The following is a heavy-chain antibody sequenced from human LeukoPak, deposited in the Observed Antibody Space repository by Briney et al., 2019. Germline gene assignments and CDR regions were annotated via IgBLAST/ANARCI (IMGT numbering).Heavy chain of an antibody. D-gene: IGHD6-19*01. V-gene: IGHV3-30*18. CDR1: GFTFSSYG. CDR3: AKTRPSVAGLYYYYYGMDV. CDR2: ISYDGSNK. Sequence: GRSLRLSCAASGFTFSSYGMHWVRQAPGKGLEWVAVISYDGSNKYYADSVKGRFTISRDNSKSTLYLQMNSLRAEDTAVYYCAKTRPSVAGLYYYYYGMDVWGQGTTVTVSS. J-gene: IGHJ6*02.